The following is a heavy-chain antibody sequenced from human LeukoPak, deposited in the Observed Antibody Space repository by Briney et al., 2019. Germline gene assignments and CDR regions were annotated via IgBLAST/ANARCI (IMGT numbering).Heavy chain of an antibody. CDR1: GGSISSYY. J-gene: IGHJ6*03. V-gene: IGHV4-4*09. Sequence: SETLSLTCTVSGGSISSYYWSWIRQSPVKGLEWIGYIFPSGSAFYNPSLESRVTISQDTSENHFSLRLSSVTAADTAVYYCARRNHYFYYMDVWGKGTTVTVSS. D-gene: IGHD1-14*01. CDR3: ARRNHYFYYMDV. CDR2: IFPSGSA.